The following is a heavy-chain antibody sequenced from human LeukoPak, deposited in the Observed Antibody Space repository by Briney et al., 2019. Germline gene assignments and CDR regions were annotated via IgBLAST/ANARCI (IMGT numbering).Heavy chain of an antibody. CDR1: GGSISSYY. CDR3: ARESMVYGDYVGGWFDP. J-gene: IGHJ5*02. Sequence: SETLSHTCTVSGGSISSYYWSWIRQPPGKGLEWIGYIYYSGSTNYNPSLKSRVTISVDTSKNQFSLKLSSVTAADTAVYYCARESMVYGDYVGGWFDPWGQGTLVTVSS. D-gene: IGHD4-17*01. CDR2: IYYSGST. V-gene: IGHV4-59*01.